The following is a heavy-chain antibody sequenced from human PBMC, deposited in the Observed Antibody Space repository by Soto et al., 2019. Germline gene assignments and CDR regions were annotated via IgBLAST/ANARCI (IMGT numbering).Heavy chain of an antibody. Sequence: QVQLQESGPGLVKPSQTLSLTCTVSGGSISSGGYYWSWIRQHPGKGLEWIGYIYYSGTTYYHPSLKSRVTISVDTSKNQFSLKLSSVTAADTAVYYCARVDYGDYVLDYWGQGTLVTVSS. J-gene: IGHJ4*02. CDR3: ARVDYGDYVLDY. D-gene: IGHD4-17*01. CDR1: GGSISSGGYY. CDR2: IYYSGTT. V-gene: IGHV4-31*03.